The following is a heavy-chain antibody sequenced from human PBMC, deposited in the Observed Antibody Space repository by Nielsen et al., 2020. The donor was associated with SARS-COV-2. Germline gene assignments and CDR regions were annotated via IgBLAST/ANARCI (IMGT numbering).Heavy chain of an antibody. CDR3: ARDLGGYPDY. D-gene: IGHD5-12*01. CDR1: GFTFSSYA. Sequence: GESLKISCAASGFTFSSYAMHWVRQAPGKGLEWVAVISYDGSNKYYADSVKGRFTISRDNSKNTLYLQMNILRAEDTAVYYCARDLGGYPDYWGQGTLVTVSS. CDR2: ISYDGSNK. V-gene: IGHV3-30-3*01. J-gene: IGHJ4*02.